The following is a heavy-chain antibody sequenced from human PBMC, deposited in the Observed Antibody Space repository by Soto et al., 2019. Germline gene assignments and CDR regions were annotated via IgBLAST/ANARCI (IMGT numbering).Heavy chain of an antibody. CDR3: AKEHTSRGSLDY. CDR2: ISDSGATT. Sequence: SLRLSCAASGFPFGENAMSWVRQAPGKGLEWVSGISDSGATTYYADSVRGRFTISRDNSKNTLYLQMKSLRAEDSASYYCAKEHTSRGSLDYCGQGALGTGSS. V-gene: IGHV3-23*01. J-gene: IGHJ4*02. D-gene: IGHD6-19*01. CDR1: GFPFGENA.